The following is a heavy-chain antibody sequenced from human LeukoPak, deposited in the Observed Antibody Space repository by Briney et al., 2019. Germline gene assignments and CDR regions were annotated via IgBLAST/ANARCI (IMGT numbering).Heavy chain of an antibody. CDR1: RLILSNSA. CDR3: ATVGGFCPSSNCYAYFDY. D-gene: IGHD2-2*01. CDR2: LTDDGTGT. Sequence: PGGSLRLSCIASRLILSNSAMTWVRQAPGKGLEWVSILTDDGTGTFYAHSVKGRFSISRDISTNTLYLQMTSLGVDDTALYYCATVGGFCPSSNCYAYFDYWGQGSLVTVSS. V-gene: IGHV3-23*01. J-gene: IGHJ4*02.